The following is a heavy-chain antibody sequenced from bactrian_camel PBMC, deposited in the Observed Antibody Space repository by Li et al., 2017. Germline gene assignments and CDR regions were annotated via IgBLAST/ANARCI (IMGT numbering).Heavy chain of an antibody. Sequence: HVQLVESGGNSVQSGGSLRLSCQASGKPGCMGWFRHPPGKREMREAVATIDTDGGTFYAASVKGRFTISKDDWKNTLSLQMDSLRPEDTGMYYCAAANIFCSERAFDWEEDFGYWGQGTQVTVS. CDR1: GKPGC. D-gene: IGHD1*01. V-gene: IGHV3S54*01. CDR3: AAANIFCSERAFDWEEDFGY. CDR2: IDTDGGT. J-gene: IGHJ6*01.